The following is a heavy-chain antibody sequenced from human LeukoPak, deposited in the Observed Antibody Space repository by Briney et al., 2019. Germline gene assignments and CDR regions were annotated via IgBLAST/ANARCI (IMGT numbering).Heavy chain of an antibody. CDR3: ARGPTRYYCDY. V-gene: IGHV4-59*01. CDR1: GGSLSSYY. CDR2: IYSSGTT. J-gene: IGHJ4*02. Sequence: SETLSPTCLVSGGSLSSYYWGWNWQPPGRGLEWNGYIYSSGTTNNNTSLKGRATRSLATPQTQSSLKLRAVTATDTAVYYCARGPTRYYCDYWGQGSLVTVSS.